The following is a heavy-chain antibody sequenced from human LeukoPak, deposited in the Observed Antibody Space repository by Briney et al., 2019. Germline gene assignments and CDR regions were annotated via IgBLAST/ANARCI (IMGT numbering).Heavy chain of an antibody. CDR2: ISSSGSTI. Sequence: GSLRLSCAASGFTFSDYYMSWIRQAPGKGLEWVSYISSSGSTIYYADSVKGRFTISRDNAKNSLYLQMNSLRAEDTAVYYCARDDGGCSSTNCPRWFDPWGQGTLVTVPS. CDR1: GFTFSDYY. CDR3: ARDDGGCSSTNCPRWFDP. V-gene: IGHV3-11*01. D-gene: IGHD2-2*01. J-gene: IGHJ5*02.